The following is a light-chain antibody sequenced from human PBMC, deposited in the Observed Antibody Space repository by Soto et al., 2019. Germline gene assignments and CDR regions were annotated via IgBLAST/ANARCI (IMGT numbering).Light chain of an antibody. CDR1: QSISSW. CDR3: QQYSSYSPYT. CDR2: KAS. J-gene: IGKJ2*01. V-gene: IGKV1-5*03. Sequence: DIQMTQSPSTLSASVGDRVTITCRASQSISSWLAWYLQKPGKAPKLLIYKASTLQDGVPSRFSGSGSGTEFTLTNSSLQPDDFATYYCQQYSSYSPYTFGQGTKLEIK.